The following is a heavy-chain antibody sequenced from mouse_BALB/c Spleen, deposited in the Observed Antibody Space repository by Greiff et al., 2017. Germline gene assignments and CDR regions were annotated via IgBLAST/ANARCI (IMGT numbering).Heavy chain of an antibody. Sequence: EVQLQESGPGLVKPSQSLSLTCSVTGYSITSGYYWNWIRQFPGNKLEWMGYISYDGSNNYNQSLKNRISITRDTSKNQFFLKLNSVTTEDTATYYCASCYYCNYWFAYWGQGTLVTVSA. CDR2: ISYDGSN. CDR3: ASCYYCNYWFAY. D-gene: IGHD2-1*01. CDR1: GYSITSGYY. V-gene: IGHV3-6*02. J-gene: IGHJ3*01.